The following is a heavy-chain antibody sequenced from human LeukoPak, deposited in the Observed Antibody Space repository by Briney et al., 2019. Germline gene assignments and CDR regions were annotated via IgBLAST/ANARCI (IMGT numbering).Heavy chain of an antibody. Sequence: PSQTLSLTCTVSSGSISSGSYYWSWIRQPAGKGLEWIGRIYTSGSTNYNPSLKSRVTISVDTSKNQFSLKLSSVTAADTAVYYCARTENNYYGSGSYYSGNWFDPWGQGTLVTVSS. CDR2: IYTSGST. V-gene: IGHV4-61*02. J-gene: IGHJ5*02. D-gene: IGHD3-10*01. CDR3: ARTENNYYGSGSYYSGNWFDP. CDR1: SGSISSGSYY.